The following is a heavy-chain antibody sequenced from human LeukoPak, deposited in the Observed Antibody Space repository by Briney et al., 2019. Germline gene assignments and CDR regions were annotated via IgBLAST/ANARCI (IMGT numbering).Heavy chain of an antibody. Sequence: PGGSLRLSCAASGFTFSSYAMSWVRQAPGKGLEWVSAISGSGGSTYYADSVKGRFTISRDNSKNTLYLQMNSLRAEDTAVYYCARDPFNRRWGSYHFDSWGQGTLVTVSS. J-gene: IGHJ4*02. V-gene: IGHV3-23*01. D-gene: IGHD1-14*01. CDR3: ARDPFNRRWGSYHFDS. CDR2: ISGSGGST. CDR1: GFTFSSYA.